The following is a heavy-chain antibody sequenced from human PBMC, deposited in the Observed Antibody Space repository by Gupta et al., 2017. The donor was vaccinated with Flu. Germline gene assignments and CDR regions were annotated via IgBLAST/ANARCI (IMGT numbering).Heavy chain of an antibody. CDR3: AKGYGGSDGGPDS. D-gene: IGHD5-18*01. CDR1: FSSYA. Sequence: FSSYAMNWVRQAPGMGLEWVSSISGVTGGTYYADSVKGRFTISRDNSKNTLYLQMNSLRAEDTAVYYCAKGYGGSDGGPDSWGQGTLVAVSS. V-gene: IGHV3-23*01. J-gene: IGHJ4*02. CDR2: ISGVTGGT.